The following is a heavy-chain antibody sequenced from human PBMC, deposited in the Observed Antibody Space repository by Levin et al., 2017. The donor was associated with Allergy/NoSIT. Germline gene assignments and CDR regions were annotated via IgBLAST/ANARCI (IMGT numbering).Heavy chain of an antibody. V-gene: IGHV4-30-4*01. CDR3: ALRVVRAFDWFDP. J-gene: IGHJ5*02. Sequence: SETLSLTCTVSGGSISSGDYYWSWIRQPPGKGLEWIGYIYYSGSTYYNPSLKSRVTISVDTSKNQFSLKLSSVTAADTAVYYCALRVVRAFDWFDPWGQGTLVTVSS. CDR2: IYYSGST. CDR1: GGSISSGDYY. D-gene: IGHD3-3*01.